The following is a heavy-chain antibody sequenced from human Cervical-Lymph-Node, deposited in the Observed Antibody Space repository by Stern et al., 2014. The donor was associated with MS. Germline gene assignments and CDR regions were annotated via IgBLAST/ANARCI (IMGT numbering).Heavy chain of an antibody. CDR1: GDTFTSYV. CDR3: ARGGIGSSRLYYHFYGMDV. CDR2: FGTLTSTT. D-gene: IGHD6-6*01. Sequence: QVQLVQSGAEVKKPGSSVKVSCKASGDTFTSYVISWVRQAPGQGLEWMGGFGTLTSTTRYAQKLPGRVTIAADESRSTTYMELTSLRSDDTAVYYCARGGIGSSRLYYHFYGMDVWGQGTTVTVSS. J-gene: IGHJ6*02. V-gene: IGHV1-69*01.